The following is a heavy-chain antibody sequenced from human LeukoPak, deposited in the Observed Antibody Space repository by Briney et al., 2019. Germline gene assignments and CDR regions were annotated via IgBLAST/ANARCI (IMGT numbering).Heavy chain of an antibody. D-gene: IGHD6-13*01. CDR2: IYISGRT. CDR3: AGGTGYMTDDYFDY. Sequence: SATLSLTCAVYGGSFSGYYWSWIRQHAGKGLEWLGRIYISGRTNYKTSLKSGVTISVATSKNQFSLRLSSVTAADTAVYYCAGGTGYMTDDYFDYWGQGTLVTVSS. V-gene: IGHV4-59*10. CDR1: GGSFSGYY. J-gene: IGHJ4*02.